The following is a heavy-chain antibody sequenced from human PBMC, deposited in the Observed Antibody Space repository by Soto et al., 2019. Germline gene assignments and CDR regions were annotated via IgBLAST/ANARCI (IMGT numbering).Heavy chain of an antibody. CDR1: GGSISSSSYY. D-gene: IGHD3-10*01. Sequence: QLQLQESGPGLVKPSETLSLTCTVSGGSISSSSYYWGWIRQPPGKGLEWIGSIYYSGSTYYNPSLTRPVTISVDTSKNQFSLTLRSVTAADTAVYYCARHPASGGSAWGQGTLVTVSS. CDR3: ARHPASGGSA. J-gene: IGHJ5*02. CDR2: IYYSGST. V-gene: IGHV4-39*01.